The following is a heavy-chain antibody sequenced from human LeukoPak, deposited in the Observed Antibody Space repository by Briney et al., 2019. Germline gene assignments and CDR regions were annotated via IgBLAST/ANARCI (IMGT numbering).Heavy chain of an antibody. Sequence: SETLSLTCAVSGCSISSGYYWGWIRQPPGKGLEWIGSIYHSGSTYYNPSLKSRVTISVDTSKNQFSLKLSSVTAADTAVYYCARVEYYYGSGSSRFDPWGQGTLVTVSS. J-gene: IGHJ5*02. V-gene: IGHV4-38-2*01. CDR3: ARVEYYYGSGSSRFDP. CDR1: GCSISSGYY. D-gene: IGHD3-10*01. CDR2: IYHSGST.